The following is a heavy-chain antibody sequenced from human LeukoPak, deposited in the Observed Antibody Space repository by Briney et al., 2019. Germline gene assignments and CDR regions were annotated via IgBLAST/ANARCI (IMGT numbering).Heavy chain of an antibody. CDR1: GFTFSDYY. V-gene: IGHV3-11*01. Sequence: TAGGSLRLSCAASGFTFSDYYMSWIRQAPGKGLEWVSYISSSGSTIYYADSVKGRFTISRDNAKNTLYLQMNSLRAEDTAVYYCARDSPTYYYGSGSYYPDYWGQGTLSPSPQ. CDR2: ISSSGSTI. CDR3: ARDSPTYYYGSGSYYPDY. D-gene: IGHD3-10*01. J-gene: IGHJ4*02.